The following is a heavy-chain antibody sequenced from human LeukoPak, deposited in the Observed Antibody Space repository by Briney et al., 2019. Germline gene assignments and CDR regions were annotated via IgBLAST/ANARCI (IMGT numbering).Heavy chain of an antibody. Sequence: GGSLRLSCAASGFTFSNYAMNWVRQAPGKGLEWVSAISGSGGSTSYVDSVKGRFTISRDNSKNILYLQVNSLRAEDTAVYYCAKGAMVVVVAPTEFDHWGQGALVTVSS. CDR1: GFTFSNYA. CDR2: ISGSGGST. V-gene: IGHV3-23*01. D-gene: IGHD2-15*01. J-gene: IGHJ4*02. CDR3: AKGAMVVVVAPTEFDH.